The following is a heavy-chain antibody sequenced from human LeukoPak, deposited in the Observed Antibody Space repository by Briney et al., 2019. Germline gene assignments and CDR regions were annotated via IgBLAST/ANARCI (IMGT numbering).Heavy chain of an antibody. CDR1: GATFSSYA. V-gene: IGHV1-69*06. Sequence: ASVNVTCNASGATFSSYAISWVRQAPGQGLELMGVVIPSFGTANYAQTFDGRVTITADKATSTAYMELRSLRSEDTAVYYCARDHANSSGWYLYYYYYHMDVWGKGTTVTVSS. CDR3: ARDHANSSGWYLYYYYYHMDV. D-gene: IGHD6-19*01. J-gene: IGHJ6*03. CDR2: VIPSFGTA.